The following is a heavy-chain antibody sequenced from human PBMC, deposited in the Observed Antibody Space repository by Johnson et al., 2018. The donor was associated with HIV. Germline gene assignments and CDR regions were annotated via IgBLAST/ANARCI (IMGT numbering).Heavy chain of an antibody. Sequence: QVHLVESGGGVVQPGRSLRLSCAASGFIFSSYAVHWVRQAPGKGLEWVAVISDDGTNKFYADSVKGRFTISRDNSKNTMFLQMNSLRPEDTAMYYCAREMVAAKDAFDIWGQGTMVTVSS. J-gene: IGHJ3*02. D-gene: IGHD2-15*01. CDR3: AREMVAAKDAFDI. CDR1: GFIFSSYA. CDR2: ISDDGTNK. V-gene: IGHV3-30*04.